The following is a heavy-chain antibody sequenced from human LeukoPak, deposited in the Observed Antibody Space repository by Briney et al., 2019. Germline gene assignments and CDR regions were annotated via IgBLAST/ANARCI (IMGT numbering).Heavy chain of an antibody. CDR2: MNPNSGNT. Sequence: ASVKVSCKASGYTFTSYDINWVRQATGQGLEWMGWMNPNSGNTGYAQKFQGRVTMTRNTSISTAYMELSSLRSEDTAVCYCARVLCRSSLHPSCVWTLDYWGQGTLVTVSS. J-gene: IGHJ4*02. CDR1: GYTFTSYD. CDR3: ARVLCRSSLHPSCVWTLDY. D-gene: IGHD2/OR15-2a*01. V-gene: IGHV1-8*01.